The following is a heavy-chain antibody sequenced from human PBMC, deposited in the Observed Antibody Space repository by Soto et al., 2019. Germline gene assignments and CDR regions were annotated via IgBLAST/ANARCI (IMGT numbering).Heavy chain of an antibody. CDR1: GVTLSLYR. J-gene: IGHJ5*02. CDR3: ARDSSYYFFWGIYRYSTHNWFAP. D-gene: IGHD3-16*02. Sequence: SSSASGVTLSLYRVNWDRKATGKGLEWVSFIGSSSSAIYSSYPVKGRFTIPRDNPNTSLYLQMNSLIDEDTAVYYCARDSSYYFFWGIYRYSTHNWFAPWGQGTLVTVFS. CDR2: IGSSSSAI. V-gene: IGHV3-48*02.